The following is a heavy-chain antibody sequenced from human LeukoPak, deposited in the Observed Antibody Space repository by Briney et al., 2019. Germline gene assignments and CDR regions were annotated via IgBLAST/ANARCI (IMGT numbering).Heavy chain of an antibody. J-gene: IGHJ6*02. Sequence: ASVKVSCKASGYTFTSYGISWVRQAPGQGLEWMGWISAYNGNTNYAQKLQGRVTMTTDTSTSTAYMELRSLRSDDTAVYYCAREQYDILTGTYYGMDVLGQGTTGTV. CDR3: AREQYDILTGTYYGMDV. D-gene: IGHD3-9*01. CDR2: ISAYNGNT. V-gene: IGHV1-18*01. CDR1: GYTFTSYG.